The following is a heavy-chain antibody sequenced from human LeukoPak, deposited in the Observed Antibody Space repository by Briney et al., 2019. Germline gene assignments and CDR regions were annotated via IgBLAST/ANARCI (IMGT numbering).Heavy chain of an antibody. D-gene: IGHD6-13*01. V-gene: IGHV3-21*01. J-gene: IGHJ5*02. CDR1: GFTFSSYS. CDR2: ISSSSSYI. Sequence: GGSLRLSCAASGFTFSSYSMNWVRQAPGKGLEWVSSISSSSSYIYYADSVKGRFTISRDNAKNSLYLQMNSLRAEDTAVYYCAREGAAAGSYNWFDPWGQGTLVTVSS. CDR3: AREGAAAGSYNWFDP.